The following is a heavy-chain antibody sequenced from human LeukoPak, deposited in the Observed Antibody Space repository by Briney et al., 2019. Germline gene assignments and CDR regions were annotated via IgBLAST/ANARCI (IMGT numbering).Heavy chain of an antibody. J-gene: IGHJ4*02. CDR3: ARDGGYEHFDY. CDR1: GYTFTSYD. D-gene: IGHD5-12*01. CDR2: MNPNSGNT. V-gene: IGHV1-8*01. Sequence: GASVKVSCKASGYTFTSYDINWVRQATGQGLEWMGWMNPNSGNTGYEQKFQGRVTMIRTTSISTAYMGLGSVGSEDTDVCYCARDGGYEHFDYWGQGTLVTVSS.